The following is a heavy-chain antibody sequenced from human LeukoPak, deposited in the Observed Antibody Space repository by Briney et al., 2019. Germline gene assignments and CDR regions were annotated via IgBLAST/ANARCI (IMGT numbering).Heavy chain of an antibody. CDR2: IKQDGSVQ. CDR1: GFTFSSFW. D-gene: IGHD3-22*01. V-gene: IGHV3-7*01. Sequence: GSLRLSCAASGFTFSSFWMSWVRQAPGKGLEWVANIKQDGSVQHYVDSVKGRFTISRDNAKNSLYLQMNSLRAEDTAVYYCARKGLGDCWGQGTLVTVSS. CDR3: ARKGLGDC. J-gene: IGHJ4*02.